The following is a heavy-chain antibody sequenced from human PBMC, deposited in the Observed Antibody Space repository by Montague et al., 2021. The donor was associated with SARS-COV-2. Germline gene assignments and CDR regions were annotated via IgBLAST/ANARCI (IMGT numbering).Heavy chain of an antibody. CDR3: ARDGSGYASHYFYVMDV. J-gene: IGHJ6*02. V-gene: IGHV3-30*04. D-gene: IGHD3-22*01. CDR1: RFTFNTYT. Sequence: SLRLSCAASRFTFNTYTMHWVRQAPGKGLQWVSVISYDGSKTYYIDSVKGRFTISRDNSRNTLSLQMNSLRSEDSAVYYCARDGSGYASHYFYVMDVWGQGTMVTVSS. CDR2: ISYDGSKT.